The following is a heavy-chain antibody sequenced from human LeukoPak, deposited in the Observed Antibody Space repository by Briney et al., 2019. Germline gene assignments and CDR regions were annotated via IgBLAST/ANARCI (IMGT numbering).Heavy chain of an antibody. CDR1: GGSISSGGYS. J-gene: IGHJ2*01. Sequence: SQTLSLTCAVSGGSISSGGYSWSWIRQPPGKGLEWIGYIYYSGSTYYNPSLKSRVTISVDTSKNQFSLKLSSVTAADTAVYYCARDRYYDSSGYYTYFDLWGRGTLVTVSS. V-gene: IGHV4-30-4*07. CDR3: ARDRYYDSSGYYTYFDL. CDR2: IYYSGST. D-gene: IGHD3-22*01.